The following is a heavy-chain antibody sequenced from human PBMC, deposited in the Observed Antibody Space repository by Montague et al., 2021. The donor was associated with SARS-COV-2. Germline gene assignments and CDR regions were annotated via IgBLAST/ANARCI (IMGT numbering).Heavy chain of an antibody. CDR3: ARGRNGTTFYYYYYYGMDV. Sequence: SETLSLTCAVYGGSFSGYYWSWIRQPPGKGLEWIGEIIHSGSTNYNPSLKSRVTISVDTSKNQFSLQLSSVTAADTAVYYCARGRNGTTFYYYYYYGMDVWGQGTTVTVSS. CDR2: IIHSGST. CDR1: GGSFSGYY. J-gene: IGHJ6*02. D-gene: IGHD1-7*01. V-gene: IGHV4-34*01.